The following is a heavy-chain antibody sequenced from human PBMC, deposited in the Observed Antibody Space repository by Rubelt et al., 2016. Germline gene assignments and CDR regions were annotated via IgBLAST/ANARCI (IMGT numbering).Heavy chain of an antibody. CDR1: GGTFSSYA. J-gene: IGHJ4*02. V-gene: IGHV1-69*04. CDR2: IIPILGLA. D-gene: IGHD2-2*01. Sequence: QVQLVQSGAEVKKPGSSVKVSCKASGGTFSSYAISWVRQAPGQGLEWMGRIIPILGLANYAQKFQGRGTITADKSTSTAYMELSSLRSEDTAVYYCARDDCSSTSCSPQGWGQGTLVTVSS. CDR3: ARDDCSSTSCSPQG.